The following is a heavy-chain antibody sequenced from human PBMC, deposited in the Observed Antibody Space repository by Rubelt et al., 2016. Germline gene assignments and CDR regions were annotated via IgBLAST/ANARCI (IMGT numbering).Heavy chain of an antibody. V-gene: IGHV3-23*01. CDR3: AKALASSAWQDFAY. CDR2: ISGSGGST. Sequence: GSLRLSCAASGFTFTTYWMSWVRQAPGKGLEWVSAISGSGGSTYYADPVKGRFTISRDNSKNTLYLQMNSLRAEDTAVYYCAKALASSAWQDFAYWGQGTLVTVSS. J-gene: IGHJ4*02. CDR1: GFTFTTYW. D-gene: IGHD6-19*01.